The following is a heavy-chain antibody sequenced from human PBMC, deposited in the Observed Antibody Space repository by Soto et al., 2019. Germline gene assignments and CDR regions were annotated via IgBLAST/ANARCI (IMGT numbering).Heavy chain of an antibody. CDR3: ARAGFSYGHLLF. Sequence: SETLSLTCNVSGGPIKTGDYYWNWIRQPPGKGLEWIGYVFYSGATNYSPSLKSRAAISMDTSKSQFSLSLTSVTAADTAVYYCARAGFSYGHLLFWGQGIRVTVSS. CDR2: VFYSGAT. D-gene: IGHD3-10*01. V-gene: IGHV4-30-4*01. CDR1: GGPIKTGDYY. J-gene: IGHJ4*02.